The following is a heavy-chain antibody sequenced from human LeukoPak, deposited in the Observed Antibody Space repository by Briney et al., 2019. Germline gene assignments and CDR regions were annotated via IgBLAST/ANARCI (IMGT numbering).Heavy chain of an antibody. D-gene: IGHD1-26*01. J-gene: IGHJ5*02. CDR2: ISYTGST. CDR1: GGSSSSYY. Sequence: PSETLSLTCTVSGGSSSSYYWSWIRQPPGKGLEWIGYISYTGSTTYNSSLKSRVTMSLDASKNQFSLELNSVTPADTAVYYCARGGNYWPQWWFDPWGRGTLVSVSS. CDR3: ARGGNYWPQWWFDP. V-gene: IGHV4-59*01.